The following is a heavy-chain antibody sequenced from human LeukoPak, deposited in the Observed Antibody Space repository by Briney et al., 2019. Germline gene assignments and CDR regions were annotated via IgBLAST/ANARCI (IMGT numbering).Heavy chain of an antibody. CDR1: GGSISSSSYY. D-gene: IGHD5-24*01. J-gene: IGHJ4*02. Sequence: KASETLSLTCTVAGGSISSSSYYWGWIRQPPGTGLEWIGSIYYSGSTYYNPSLKSRVTISVDTSKNQFSLKLSSVTATDTAVYYCARMDGYNDFDYWRQGTLVTVSS. V-gene: IGHV4-39*01. CDR3: ARMDGYNDFDY. CDR2: IYYSGST.